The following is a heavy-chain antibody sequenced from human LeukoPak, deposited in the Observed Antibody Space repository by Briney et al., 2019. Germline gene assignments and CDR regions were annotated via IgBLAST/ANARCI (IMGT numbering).Heavy chain of an antibody. CDR2: INPNSGGT. J-gene: IGHJ4*02. V-gene: IGHV1-2*02. D-gene: IGHD5-24*01. CDR3: AREASQSSVEMATITPFDY. Sequence: GASVKVSCKASGYTFTGYYMHWVRQAPGQGLEWMGWINPNSGGTNYAQKFQGRVTMTRDTSISTAYMKLSRLRSDDTAVYYCAREASQSSVEMATITPFDYWGQGTLVTVSS. CDR1: GYTFTGYY.